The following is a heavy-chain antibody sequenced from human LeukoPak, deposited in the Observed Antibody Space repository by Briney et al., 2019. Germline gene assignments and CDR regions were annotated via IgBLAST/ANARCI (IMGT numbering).Heavy chain of an antibody. Sequence: SETLSLTCTVSGDSVSSTNYYWGRIRQPPGRGLEWIASIRYSESAYYSPSLKSRATISVDTSKNQFSLRLRSLTATDTAVYYCATQDSSHYWGQGTLVTVSS. J-gene: IGHJ4*02. CDR3: ATQDSSHY. V-gene: IGHV4-39*01. CDR1: GDSVSSTNYY. CDR2: IRYSESA. D-gene: IGHD3-22*01.